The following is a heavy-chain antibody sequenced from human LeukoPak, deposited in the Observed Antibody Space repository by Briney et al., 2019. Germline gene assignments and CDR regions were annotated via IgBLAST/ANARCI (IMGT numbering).Heavy chain of an antibody. J-gene: IGHJ4*02. V-gene: IGHV4-59*11. CDR3: ARVGDYFDY. Sequence: SETLSLTCTVSGGSISSHYWSWIRQPPGKGLEWIGYIYYSGSTNYNPSLKSRVTISVDTSKNQLSLKLSSVTAADTAVYYCARVGDYFDYWGQGTLVTVSS. CDR1: GGSISSHY. CDR2: IYYSGST.